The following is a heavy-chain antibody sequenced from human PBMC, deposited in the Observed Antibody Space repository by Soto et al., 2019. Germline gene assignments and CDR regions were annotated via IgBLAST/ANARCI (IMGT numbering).Heavy chain of an antibody. Sequence: QVPLVQSGAEVKKPGASVKVSCKASGYTFTSYGISWVRQAPGQGLEWMGWISAYNGNTNYAQKLQGRVTMTTDTSTSTAYMELRSLRSDDTAVYYCARDQPIQGAAINYGMDVWGQGTTVTVSS. CDR2: ISAYNGNT. D-gene: IGHD6-25*01. CDR1: GYTFTSYG. J-gene: IGHJ6*02. CDR3: ARDQPIQGAAINYGMDV. V-gene: IGHV1-18*01.